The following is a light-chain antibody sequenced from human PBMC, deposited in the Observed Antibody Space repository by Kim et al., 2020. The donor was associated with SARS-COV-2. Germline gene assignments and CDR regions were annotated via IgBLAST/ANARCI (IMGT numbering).Light chain of an antibody. J-gene: IGKJ1*01. CDR1: QSISSW. CDR3: QQYNSDSWT. Sequence: AAVGDRVTITCRASQSISSWLAWYQQKPGKAPKVLIYKASSLESGVPSRFSGSGSGTEFTLTISSLQPDDFATYYCQQYNSDSWTFGQGTKVDIK. V-gene: IGKV1-5*03. CDR2: KAS.